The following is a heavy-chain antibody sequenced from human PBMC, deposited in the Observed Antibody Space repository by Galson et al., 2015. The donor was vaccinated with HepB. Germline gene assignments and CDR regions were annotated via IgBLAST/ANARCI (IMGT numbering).Heavy chain of an antibody. J-gene: IGHJ4*02. CDR2: ISGSGDST. V-gene: IGHV3-23*01. Sequence: SLRLSCAASGFTLRNYAMSWVRQAPGKGLEWVSAISGSGDSTYYADSVKGRFTISRDITKNTLYLQMNSLRAEDTAVYYCAKGEMLRFLEWLSHAFDSWGQGTLVTVSS. D-gene: IGHD3-3*01. CDR1: GFTLRNYA. CDR3: AKGEMLRFLEWLSHAFDS.